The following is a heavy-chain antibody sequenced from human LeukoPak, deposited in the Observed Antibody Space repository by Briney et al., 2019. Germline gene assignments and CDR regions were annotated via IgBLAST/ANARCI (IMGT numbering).Heavy chain of an antibody. CDR1: GYTFTGYY. J-gene: IGHJ5*02. Sequence: ASVKVSCKASGYTFTGYYMHWVRQAPGQGLGWMGWINPNSGGTNYAQKFQGRVTMTRDTSISTAYMELSRLRSDDTAVYYCARRYIVVVPAATYNWFDPWGQGTLVTVSS. V-gene: IGHV1-2*02. CDR2: INPNSGGT. CDR3: ARRYIVVVPAATYNWFDP. D-gene: IGHD2-2*01.